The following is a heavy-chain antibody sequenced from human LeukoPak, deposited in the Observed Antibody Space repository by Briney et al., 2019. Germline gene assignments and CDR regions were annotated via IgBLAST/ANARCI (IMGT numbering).Heavy chain of an antibody. CDR2: ICYSGST. D-gene: IGHD3-22*01. V-gene: IGHV4-30-4*01. Sequence: SETLSLTCTVSGGSISSGDYYWSWIRQPPGKGLEWIGYICYSGSTYYNPSLKSRVTISVDTSKNQFSLRLSSVTAADTAVYYCARASNKDYYDSSGYYYDYWGQGTLVTVSS. CDR3: ARASNKDYYDSSGYYYDY. J-gene: IGHJ4*02. CDR1: GGSISSGDYY.